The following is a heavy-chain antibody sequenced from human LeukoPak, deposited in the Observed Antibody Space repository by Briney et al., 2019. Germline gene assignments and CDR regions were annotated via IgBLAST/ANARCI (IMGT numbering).Heavy chain of an antibody. Sequence: SETLSLTCTVSGGSTSSYYWSWIRQPPGKGLEGIGYIYYSGSTNYNPSLKSRVTISVDTSKNQFSLKLSSVTAADTAVYYCARSSHIAAAGTGPYYYYYYYMDVWGKGTTVTVSS. CDR2: IYYSGST. V-gene: IGHV4-59*01. CDR3: ARSSHIAAAGTGPYYYYYYYMDV. D-gene: IGHD6-13*01. J-gene: IGHJ6*03. CDR1: GGSTSSYY.